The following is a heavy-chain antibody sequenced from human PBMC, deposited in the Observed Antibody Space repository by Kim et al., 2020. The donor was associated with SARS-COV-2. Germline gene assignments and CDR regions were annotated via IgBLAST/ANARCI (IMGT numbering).Heavy chain of an antibody. CDR3: ARGGGDSYYHGMDV. CDR1: GFSFGDYY. J-gene: IGHJ6*02. V-gene: IGHV3-11*05. CDR2: IGTDSLYT. Sequence: GGSLRLSCAASGFSFGDYYMSWVRQAPGKGLEWLSYIGTDSLYTVYEDSVMGRFTVSRDNAKKSLWLQMSSLRVDDTAVYYCARGGGDSYYHGMDVWGRGTTVTVS. D-gene: IGHD2-15*01.